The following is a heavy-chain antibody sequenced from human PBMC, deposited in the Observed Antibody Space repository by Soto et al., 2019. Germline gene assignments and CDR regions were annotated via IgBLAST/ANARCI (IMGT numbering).Heavy chain of an antibody. V-gene: IGHV3-74*01. D-gene: IGHD5-18*01. J-gene: IGHJ4*02. CDR2: INSDGSSP. Sequence: EVQLVESGGGLVQPGGSLTLSCAASGFTFSSYWMHWVRQAPGKGLVWVSRINSDGSSPHYADSVKGRFTISRDNAKNTLYLQMNSLRAEDTAVYYCARVNTAMGLGTNCDYWGQGTLVTVSS. CDR3: ARVNTAMGLGTNCDY. CDR1: GFTFSSYW.